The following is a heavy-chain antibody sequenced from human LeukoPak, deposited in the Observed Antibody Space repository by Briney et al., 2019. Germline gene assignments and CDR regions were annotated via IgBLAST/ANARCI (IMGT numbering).Heavy chain of an antibody. CDR1: GFTFSDYY. J-gene: IGHJ4*02. V-gene: IGHV3-11*01. D-gene: IGHD4-17*01. CDR2: ISSSGSTI. Sequence: GGSLRLSCAASGFTFSDYYMSWIRQAPGKGLEWISYISSSGSTIYYADSVKGRFTISRDNAKNSLYLQMNGLRAEDTAAYYCATSMIYGDLDYWGQGTLVTVSS. CDR3: ATSMIYGDLDY.